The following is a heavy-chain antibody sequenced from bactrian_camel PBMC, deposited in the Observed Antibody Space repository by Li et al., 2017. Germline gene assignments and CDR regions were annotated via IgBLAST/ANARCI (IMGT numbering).Heavy chain of an antibody. CDR1: GYTAVINY. CDR2: TNSRGTT. J-gene: IGHJ4*01. CDR3: AALKCSDVSSLMIMVRAADARY. V-gene: IGHV3S53*01. D-gene: IGHD1*01. Sequence: HVQLVESGGGSVQAGGSLRLSCAASGYTAVINYMAWFRQATGREREGVATTNSRGTTTYADSVKGRFTISKDNAKHTLYLEMSNLKPADTGMYSCAALKCSDVSSLMIMVRAADARYWGQGTQVTVS.